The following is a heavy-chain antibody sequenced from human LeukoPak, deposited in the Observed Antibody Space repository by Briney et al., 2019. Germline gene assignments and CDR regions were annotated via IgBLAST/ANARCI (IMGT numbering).Heavy chain of an antibody. CDR3: AKVALLGGGYYRREIDY. CDR1: GFTFSSYA. Sequence: PGGSLRLSCAASGFTFSSYAMSWVRQAPGKGLEWVSAISGSGGSTYYADSVKGRFTISRDNSKNTLYLQMNSLRVEDTAVYYCAKVALLGGGYYRREIDYWGQGTLVTVSS. V-gene: IGHV3-23*01. J-gene: IGHJ4*02. D-gene: IGHD3-22*01. CDR2: ISGSGGST.